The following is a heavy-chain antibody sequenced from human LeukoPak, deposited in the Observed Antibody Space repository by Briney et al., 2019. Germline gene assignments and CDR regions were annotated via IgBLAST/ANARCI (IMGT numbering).Heavy chain of an antibody. J-gene: IGHJ3*02. CDR3: ARDYYDSSGYPAGAFDI. V-gene: IGHV1-2*04. CDR2: INPNSGGT. Sequence: ASVKVSCKASGYTFTGYYMHWVRQAPGQGLEWMGWINPNSGGTNYAQKSQGWVTMTRDTSISTAYMELSRLRSDDTAVYYCARDYYDSSGYPAGAFDIWGQGTMVTVSS. D-gene: IGHD3-22*01. CDR1: GYTFTGYY.